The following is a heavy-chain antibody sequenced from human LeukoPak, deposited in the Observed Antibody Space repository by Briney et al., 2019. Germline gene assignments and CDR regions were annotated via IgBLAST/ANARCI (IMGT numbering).Heavy chain of an antibody. V-gene: IGHV3-7*01. CDR3: ARIGGSGTYWDY. D-gene: IGHD3-10*01. CDR2: IKYHGSDE. Sequence: GGSLRLSCAASGFTFSDYWMSWVRQAPGKGLELVANIKYHGSDEHYVDSVRGRFTISRDNAKNSLFLQMNSLRAEDTAVYYCARIGGSGTYWDYWGQGTLVTVSS. CDR1: GFTFSDYW. J-gene: IGHJ4*02.